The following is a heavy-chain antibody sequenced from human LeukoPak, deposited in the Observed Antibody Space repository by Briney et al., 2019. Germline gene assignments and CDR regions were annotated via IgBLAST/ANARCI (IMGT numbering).Heavy chain of an antibody. D-gene: IGHD4-11*01. CDR3: AKVSADYSNYVGYFYHYGMDV. V-gene: IGHV3-23*01. Sequence: GGSLRLSCAASGVTFRSYAMSWVRQAPGKGLEWVSAISASGGSTYYADSVKGRFTISRDNSKNTLYLQMNSLRAEDTAVYYCAKVSADYSNYVGYFYHYGMDVWGQGTTVTVSS. CDR1: GVTFRSYA. J-gene: IGHJ6*02. CDR2: ISASGGST.